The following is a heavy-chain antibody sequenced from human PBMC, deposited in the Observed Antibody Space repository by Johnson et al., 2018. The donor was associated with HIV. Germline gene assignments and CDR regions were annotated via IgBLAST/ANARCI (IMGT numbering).Heavy chain of an antibody. CDR3: VRRFYDSSAFDI. D-gene: IGHD3-22*01. V-gene: IGHV3-30*02. J-gene: IGHJ3*02. Sequence: QVQLVESGGGVVQPGRSLRLSCAASGFTFSSYAMHWVRQAPGKGLEWVAFIRYDGSNQYYAASVKGRFTISRDNSKNTLFLQMNSLRPEDTAVYYCVRRFYDSSAFDIWGQGTLVTVSS. CDR1: GFTFSSYA. CDR2: IRYDGSNQ.